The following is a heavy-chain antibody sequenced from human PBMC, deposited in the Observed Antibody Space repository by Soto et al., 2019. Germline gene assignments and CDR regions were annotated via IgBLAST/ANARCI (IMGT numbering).Heavy chain of an antibody. CDR1: GFSFSTFA. CDR3: ARDGLPDDFRSGGYWFDP. J-gene: IGHJ5*02. CDR2: ISHDGRNE. V-gene: IGHV3-30-3*01. Sequence: QAYLVESGGGVVQPGRSLRLSCAASGFSFSTFALLWVRQAPGEGLEWVALISHDGRNEKYAESVKGRFTISRDNSKNTVYMQMDSLRLEDTGVYYCARDGLPDDFRSGGYWFDPWGQGTQVTVSS. D-gene: IGHD3-3*01.